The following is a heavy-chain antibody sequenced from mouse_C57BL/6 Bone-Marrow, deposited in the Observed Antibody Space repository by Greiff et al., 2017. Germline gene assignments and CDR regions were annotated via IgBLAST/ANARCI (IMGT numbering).Heavy chain of an antibody. Sequence: QVQLKQSGAELARPGASVKLSCKASGYTFTSYGISWVKQRTGQGLEWIGEIYPRSGNNYYNEKFKGKATLTADKSSSTAYMELRSLTSEDSAVYFCARAYYGYDADYYAMDYWGQGTSVTVSS. D-gene: IGHD2-2*01. CDR1: GYTFTSYG. V-gene: IGHV1-81*01. J-gene: IGHJ4*01. CDR2: IYPRSGNN. CDR3: ARAYYGYDADYYAMDY.